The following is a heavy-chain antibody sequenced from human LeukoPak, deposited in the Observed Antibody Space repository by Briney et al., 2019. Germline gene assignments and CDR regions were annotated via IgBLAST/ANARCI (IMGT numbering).Heavy chain of an antibody. D-gene: IGHD6-6*01. Sequence: GASVKVACKASGYNFTHYAVIWVRQAPGHGLEWMGWVSTNNGGTKYAQNLQARVTMTTDTSTTTAYMELTSLTSDDTAVYYCAVEYSSSSYDAFDIWGQGTMVTVSS. CDR3: AVEYSSSSYDAFDI. J-gene: IGHJ3*02. CDR2: VSTNNGGT. CDR1: GYNFTHYA. V-gene: IGHV1-18*01.